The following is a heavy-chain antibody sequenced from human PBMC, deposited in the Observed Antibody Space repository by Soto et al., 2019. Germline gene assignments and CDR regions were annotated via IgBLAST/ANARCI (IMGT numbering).Heavy chain of an antibody. CDR2: ILYDGDNK. Sequence: GGSLRLSCAASGFTFSNYAFHWVRQAPGKGLEWVALILYDGDNKYYGDSVKGRFTISRDNSKNTLYLQMNSLKFEDTAVYYCVRDWNDLRSGYHQDYYGMDVWGQGTAVTVSS. CDR3: VRDWNDLRSGYHQDYYGMDV. CDR1: GFTFSNYA. J-gene: IGHJ6*02. V-gene: IGHV3-30-3*01. D-gene: IGHD3-3*01.